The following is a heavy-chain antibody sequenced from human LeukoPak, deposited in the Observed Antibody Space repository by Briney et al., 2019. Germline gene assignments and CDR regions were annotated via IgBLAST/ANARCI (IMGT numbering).Heavy chain of an antibody. CDR2: ISAYNGNT. Sequence: GASVKVSCKASGYTFTSYGISWVRQAPGQGLEWMGWISAYNGNTNYAQKLQGRVTMTTDTSTNTAYMELTSLRSDDTAVYYCARDPTLRVIQSHSWFDPWGQGTLVSVSS. CDR3: ARDPTLRVIQSHSWFDP. CDR1: GYTFTSYG. V-gene: IGHV1-18*01. J-gene: IGHJ5*02. D-gene: IGHD3-10*01.